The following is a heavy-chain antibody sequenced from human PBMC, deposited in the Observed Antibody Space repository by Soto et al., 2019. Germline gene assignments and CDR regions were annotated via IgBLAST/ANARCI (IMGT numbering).Heavy chain of an antibody. CDR2: IYWDDDK. D-gene: IGHD3-3*01. CDR3: AHRVLRTVFGLVMAKAIYFDF. Sequence: QITLNESGPTQVKPRQTLTLTCTFSGFSLTTSGVGVGWIRHSPGKAPEWLALIYWDDDKRYSPSLKSRFTITKDTSKIRVVLTGADLEPAETVTYYCAHRVLRTVFGLVMAKAIYFDFWGQGTPVAVSS. V-gene: IGHV2-5*02. J-gene: IGHJ4*02. CDR1: GFSLTTSGVG.